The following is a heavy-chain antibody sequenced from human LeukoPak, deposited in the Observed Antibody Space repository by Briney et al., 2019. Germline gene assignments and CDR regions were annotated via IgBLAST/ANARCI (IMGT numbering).Heavy chain of an antibody. CDR1: GFTFSSYS. Sequence: PGGSLRLSCAASGFTFSSYSMTWVRQPPGKGLEWIGYIYYSGSTNYNPSLKSRVTISVDTSKNQFSLKLSSVTAADTAVYYCAREENYYDSSGYQYYFDYWGQETLVTVSS. CDR3: AREENYYDSSGYQYYFDY. V-gene: IGHV4-59*01. CDR2: IYYSGST. J-gene: IGHJ4*02. D-gene: IGHD3-22*01.